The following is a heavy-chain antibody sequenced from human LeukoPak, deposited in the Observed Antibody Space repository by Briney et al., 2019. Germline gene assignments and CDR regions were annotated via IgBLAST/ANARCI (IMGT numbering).Heavy chain of an antibody. Sequence: PGGSLRLSCAASGFTFSSYAMHWVRQAPGKGLEWVAVISYDGSNKYYADSVKGRFTISRDNSKNTLYLQMNSLRAEDTAVYYCARDGTIVVVVAATPSGAFDIWGQGTMVTVSS. V-gene: IGHV3-30-3*01. CDR3: ARDGTIVVVVAATPSGAFDI. CDR2: ISYDGSNK. D-gene: IGHD2-15*01. CDR1: GFTFSSYA. J-gene: IGHJ3*02.